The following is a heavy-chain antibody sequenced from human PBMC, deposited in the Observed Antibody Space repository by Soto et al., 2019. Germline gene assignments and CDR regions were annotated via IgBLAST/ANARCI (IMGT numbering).Heavy chain of an antibody. V-gene: IGHV4-39*01. Sequence: SETLCLTGTVSGISVSTSDYYWGWVRQPPGKGLDWIGNIYYSVSTFYNPSLRSRVTLSVDTSKNQFSLRLNSVTVADTAVYFCAGFVVPASRNSDFDYWGQGTLVTVS. J-gene: IGHJ4*02. D-gene: IGHD2-15*01. CDR3: AGFVVPASRNSDFDY. CDR1: GISVSTSDYY. CDR2: IYYSVST.